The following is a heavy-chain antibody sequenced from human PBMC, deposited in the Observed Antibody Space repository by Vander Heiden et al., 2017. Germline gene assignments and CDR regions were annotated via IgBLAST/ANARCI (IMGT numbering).Heavy chain of an antibody. V-gene: IGHV4-4*07. D-gene: IGHD5-18*01. CDR1: GGSISSYY. J-gene: IGHJ6*02. Sequence: QVQLQESGPGLVKPSETLSLTCTVSGGSISSYYWSWIRQPAGKGLEWIGRIYTSGSTNYNPSLKSRVTMSVDTSKNQFSLKLSSVTAADTAVYYCARDGYSYGFKDYYYGMDVWVQGTTVTVSS. CDR3: ARDGYSYGFKDYYYGMDV. CDR2: IYTSGST.